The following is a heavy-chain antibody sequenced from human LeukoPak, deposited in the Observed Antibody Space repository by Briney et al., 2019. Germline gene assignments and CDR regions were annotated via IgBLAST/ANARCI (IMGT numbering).Heavy chain of an antibody. Sequence: KPSETLSLTCAVYGGSFSGYYWSWIRQPPGKGLEWIGEINHSGSTNYNPSLKSRVTISVDTSKNQFSLKLSSVTAADTAVNYCARSKRITMVRGVILYFDYWGQGTLVTVSS. V-gene: IGHV4-34*01. CDR1: GGSFSGYY. CDR3: ARSKRITMVRGVILYFDY. D-gene: IGHD3-10*01. J-gene: IGHJ4*02. CDR2: INHSGST.